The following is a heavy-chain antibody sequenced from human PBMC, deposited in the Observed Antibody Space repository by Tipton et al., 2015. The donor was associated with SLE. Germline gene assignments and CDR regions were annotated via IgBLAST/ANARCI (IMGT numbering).Heavy chain of an antibody. CDR1: CGTVMNDY. J-gene: IGHJ4*02. Sequence: TLSLTCTFSCGTVMNDYWTWIRQPPGKGLEYIGYVSYSGVTNSNPSLQSRVTMSIDASKKQVSLRLSSVTAADTAVYYCASSPGVTLFRVVTYFDLWGQGILVTVSS. CDR2: VSYSGVT. V-gene: IGHV4-59*02. CDR3: ASSPGVTLFRVVTYFDL. D-gene: IGHD3-3*01.